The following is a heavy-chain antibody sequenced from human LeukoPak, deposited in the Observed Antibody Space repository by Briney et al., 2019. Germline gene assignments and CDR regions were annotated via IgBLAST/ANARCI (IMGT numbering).Heavy chain of an antibody. CDR2: IYYSGST. D-gene: IGHD5-24*01. J-gene: IGHJ4*02. CDR1: GGSISSGGCQ. CDR3: ARGHGDGYNYRGYYFDS. V-gene: IGHV4-31*03. Sequence: SETLSLTCTVSGGSISSGGCQWSWIRQHPGKGLEWIGYIYYSGSTYYNPSLKSRVTISVDTSKNQFSLNLSSVTAADTAVYYYARGHGDGYNYRGYYFDSWGQGTLVTVSS.